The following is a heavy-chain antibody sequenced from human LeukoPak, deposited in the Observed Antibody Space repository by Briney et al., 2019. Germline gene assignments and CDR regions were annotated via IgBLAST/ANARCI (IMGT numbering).Heavy chain of an antibody. D-gene: IGHD6-13*01. Sequence: AASVKVSCKASGYTFTGYYMNWVRQAPGQGLEWMGRINPNSGGTNSAQKFQGRVTITTDESTSTAYMELSSLRSEDTAVYYCARDLMGGYSSSWYYFDYWGQGTLVTVSS. CDR2: INPNSGGT. J-gene: IGHJ4*02. V-gene: IGHV1-2*06. CDR1: GYTFTGYY. CDR3: ARDLMGGYSSSWYYFDY.